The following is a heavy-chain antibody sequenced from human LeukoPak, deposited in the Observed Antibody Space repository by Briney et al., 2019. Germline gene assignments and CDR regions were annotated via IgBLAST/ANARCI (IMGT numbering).Heavy chain of an antibody. CDR3: ARGFDP. J-gene: IGHJ5*02. Sequence: GSLRLSCEGSGFSFRSYTMHWVRQAPGKGLEWVAVISYDGSNKYYADSVKGRFTISRDNSKNTLYLQMNSLRAEDTAVYYCARGFDPWGQGTLVTVSS. CDR1: GFSFRSYT. V-gene: IGHV3-30-3*01. CDR2: ISYDGSNK.